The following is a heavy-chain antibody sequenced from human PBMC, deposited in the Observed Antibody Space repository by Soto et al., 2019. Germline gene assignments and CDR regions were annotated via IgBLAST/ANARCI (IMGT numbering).Heavy chain of an antibody. Sequence: RSRMHRVRQATGKGLEWVAVIWFDGSNKFYADSVKGRFTISRDNSKNTVSLQMNRLRDEDSAAKNCATAVPNWGQGILGSGSS. V-gene: IGHV3-33*01. CDR2: IWFDGSNK. J-gene: IGHJ4*02. CDR1: RSR. CDR3: ATAVPN.